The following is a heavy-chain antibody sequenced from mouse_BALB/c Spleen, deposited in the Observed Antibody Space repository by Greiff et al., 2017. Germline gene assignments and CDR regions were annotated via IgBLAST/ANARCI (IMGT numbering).Heavy chain of an antibody. CDR2: ISSGGSYT. CDR3: ATYGYVAWFAY. V-gene: IGHV5-9-4*01. J-gene: IGHJ3*01. D-gene: IGHD1-2*01. Sequence: EVQRVESGGGLVQPGGSLKLSCAASGFTFSSYAMSWVRQSPEKRLEWVAEISSGGSYTYYPDTVTGRFTISRDNAKNTLYLEMSSLRSEDTAMYYCATYGYVAWFAYWGQGTLVTVSA. CDR1: GFTFSSYA.